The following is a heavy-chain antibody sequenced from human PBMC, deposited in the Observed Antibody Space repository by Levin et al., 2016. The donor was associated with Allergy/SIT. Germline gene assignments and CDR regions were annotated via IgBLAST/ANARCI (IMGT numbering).Heavy chain of an antibody. D-gene: IGHD3-10*01. CDR3: AKDRGSGKKEGYFYGMDV. CDR2: ISGSGGST. Sequence: ETLSLTCAASGFTFSSYAMSWVRQAPGKGLEWVSVISGSGGSTYYADSVKGRFTISRDNSKNTLFLQMNSLRAEDTAVYYCAKDRGSGKKEGYFYGMDVWGQGTTVTVSS. V-gene: IGHV3-23*01. CDR1: GFTFSSYA. J-gene: IGHJ6*02.